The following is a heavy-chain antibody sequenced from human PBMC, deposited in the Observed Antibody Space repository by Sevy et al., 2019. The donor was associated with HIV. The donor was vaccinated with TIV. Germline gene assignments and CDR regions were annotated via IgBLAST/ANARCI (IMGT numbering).Heavy chain of an antibody. CDR1: GFTFSSYA. CDR3: AKEDTETTNYYYYYGMDV. D-gene: IGHD4-17*01. CDR2: ISGSGGST. Sequence: GGSLRLSCAASGFTFSSYAMSWVRQAPGKGLEWVSAISGSGGSTYYADSVKGRFTISKDNSKNTPDLQMNSLRAEDTAVYYWAKEDTETTNYYYYYGMDVWGQGTTVTVSS. V-gene: IGHV3-23*01. J-gene: IGHJ6*02.